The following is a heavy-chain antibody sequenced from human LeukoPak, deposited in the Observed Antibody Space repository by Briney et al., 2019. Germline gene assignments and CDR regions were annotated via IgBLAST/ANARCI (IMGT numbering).Heavy chain of an antibody. V-gene: IGHV3-53*01. CDR3: ARAGMAGTGGDY. CDR1: GFTVSSNY. D-gene: IGHD6-19*01. J-gene: IGHJ4*02. Sequence: PGGSLRLSCAASGFTVSSNYMSWVRQAPGKGLEWVSVIYSAGSTYYADSVKGRFTISRDNAKNSLYLRMNSLRVEDTAVYYCARAGMAGTGGDYWGQGALVTVSS. CDR2: IYSAGST.